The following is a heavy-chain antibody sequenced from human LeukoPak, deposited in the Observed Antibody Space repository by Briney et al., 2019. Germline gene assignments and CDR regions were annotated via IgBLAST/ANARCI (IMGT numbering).Heavy chain of an antibody. CDR2: IYSGGST. Sequence: EGSLRLSCAASGFTVSSDYMSWVRQAPGKGLEWVSVIYSGGSTYYADSVKGRFTISRDNSKNTLYLQMNSLRAEDTAVYYCARDEYCGGDCYSDYWGQGTLVTISS. D-gene: IGHD2-21*01. J-gene: IGHJ4*02. CDR1: GFTVSSDY. V-gene: IGHV3-66*02. CDR3: ARDEYCGGDCYSDY.